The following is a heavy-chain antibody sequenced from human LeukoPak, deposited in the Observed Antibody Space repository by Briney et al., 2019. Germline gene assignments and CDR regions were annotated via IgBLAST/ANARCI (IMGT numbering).Heavy chain of an antibody. CDR3: ARGTRYGSGSYFRYYFDY. CDR2: ISYDGSNK. CDR1: GFTFSSYA. V-gene: IGHV3-30-3*01. Sequence: GGSLRLSCAAPGFTFSSYAMHWVRQAPGKGLEWVAVISYDGSNKYYADSVKGRFTISRDNSKNTLYLQMNSLRAEDTAVYYCARGTRYGSGSYFRYYFDYWAREPWSPSPQ. J-gene: IGHJ4*02. D-gene: IGHD3-10*01.